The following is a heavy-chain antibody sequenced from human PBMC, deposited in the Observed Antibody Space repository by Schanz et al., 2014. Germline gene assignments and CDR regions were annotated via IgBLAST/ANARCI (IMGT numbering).Heavy chain of an antibody. CDR2: ISGGGGTT. CDR1: GFSFSSYA. V-gene: IGHV3-23*01. Sequence: EVQLLESGGGLVEPGGSLRLSCAASGFSFSSYAMSWVRQAPGKGLEWVSAISGGGGTTYYADSVKGRFTISRDNSKNTLYLQMNSLRAEDTAVYFCAKIERNEDWGQGTLVTVSS. D-gene: IGHD1-1*01. J-gene: IGHJ4*02. CDR3: AKIERNED.